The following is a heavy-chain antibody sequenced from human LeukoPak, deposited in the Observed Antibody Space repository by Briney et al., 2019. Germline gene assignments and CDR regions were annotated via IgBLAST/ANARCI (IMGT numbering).Heavy chain of an antibody. CDR2: IIPILGIA. CDR1: GGTFSSYA. J-gene: IGHJ1*01. D-gene: IGHD2-2*01. Sequence: VASVKVSCKASGGTFSSYAISWVRQAPGQGLEWMGRIIPILGIANYAQKFQGRVTITADKSTSTAYMELSSLRSEDTAVYYCARGIPNYCSSTSCYSYFQHWGQGTLVTVSS. V-gene: IGHV1-69*04. CDR3: ARGIPNYCSSTSCYSYFQH.